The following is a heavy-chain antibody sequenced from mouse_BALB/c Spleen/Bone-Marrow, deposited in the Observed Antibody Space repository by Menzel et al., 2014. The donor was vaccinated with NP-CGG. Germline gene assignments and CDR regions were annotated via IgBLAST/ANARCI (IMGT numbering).Heavy chain of an antibody. CDR1: GYTFTSHW. Sequence: VQLQQSGAELVKPGASVKMSCKASGYTFTSHWMHWVKQRPGQGLEWIGTIDPSDSYTSYNQKFKGKATLTVDTSSSTAYMQLSSLTSEDSAVYYCTRMWDYWGQGTLVTVSA. V-gene: IGHV1S127*01. D-gene: IGHD4-1*01. J-gene: IGHJ3*01. CDR2: IDPSDSYT. CDR3: TRMWDY.